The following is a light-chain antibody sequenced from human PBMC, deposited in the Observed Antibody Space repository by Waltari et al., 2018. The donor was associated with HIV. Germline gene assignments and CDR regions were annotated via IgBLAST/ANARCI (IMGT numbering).Light chain of an antibody. V-gene: IGLV2-14*01. CDR2: EVS. CDR3: SSYTSSSTQ. J-gene: IGLJ2*01. Sequence: QSALTQPASVSGSPGQSITISCTGTSSDVGGYNYVSWYQQHPGKAPKLMIYEVSNRPSGVSNRLSGSKSGNTASLTISGLQAEDEADYYCSSYTSSSTQFGGGTKLTVL. CDR1: SSDVGGYNY.